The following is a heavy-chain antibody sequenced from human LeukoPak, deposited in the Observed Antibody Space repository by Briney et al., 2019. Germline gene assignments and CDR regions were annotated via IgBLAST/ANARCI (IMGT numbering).Heavy chain of an antibody. D-gene: IGHD3-22*01. CDR3: VRDWGYDSSGYWQKYFDT. CDR1: GFTFSTFW. V-gene: IGHV3-74*01. Sequence: GGSLRLSCATSGFTFSTFWMHWVRQAPGKGLVWVSRINHDGSSTNYADPVKSRFTISRDNAKNTLYLQMNSLRAEDTAVYYCVRDWGYDSSGYWQKYFDTWGQGTLVTVSS. CDR2: INHDGSST. J-gene: IGHJ4*02.